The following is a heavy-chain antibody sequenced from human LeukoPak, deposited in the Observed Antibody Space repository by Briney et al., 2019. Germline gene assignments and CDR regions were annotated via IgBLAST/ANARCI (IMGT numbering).Heavy chain of an antibody. CDR1: GFTFSSYS. Sequence: GGSLRLSCAASGFTFSSYSMNWVRQAPGKGLEWVSYISSSSSTIYYADSVKGRFTISRDNAKNSLYLQMNSLRAEDTAVYYCARLNWNDRSYWGQGTLVTVSS. D-gene: IGHD1-20*01. V-gene: IGHV3-48*01. CDR2: ISSSSSTI. CDR3: ARLNWNDRSY. J-gene: IGHJ4*02.